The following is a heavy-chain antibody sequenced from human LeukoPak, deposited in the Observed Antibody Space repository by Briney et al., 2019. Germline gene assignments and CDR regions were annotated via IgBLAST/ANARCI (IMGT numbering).Heavy chain of an antibody. CDR3: ARWELGLPDY. D-gene: IGHD1-7*01. CDR2: FDLEDGVT. J-gene: IGHJ4*02. V-gene: IGHV1-24*01. Sequence: ASVKVSCKVSGYTLTELSMHWVRQAPGEGGEWMGGFDLEDGVTIYAQNFQSRVTLTEDTFTSTAYMELRSLRSDDTAVYYCARWELGLPDYWGQGTLVTVSS. CDR1: GYTLTELS.